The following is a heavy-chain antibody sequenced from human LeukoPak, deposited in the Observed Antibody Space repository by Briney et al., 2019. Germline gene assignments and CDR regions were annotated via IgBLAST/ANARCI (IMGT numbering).Heavy chain of an antibody. Sequence: PSETLSLTCAVYRGSFSGYYWSWIRQPPGKGLEWMGEINHSGSTNYNPSLKSRVTISVDTPKNQISLTLSSVTAADTAVYYCERAYLNDAFDTWGQGTMVTVSS. J-gene: IGHJ3*02. CDR2: INHSGST. CDR3: ERAYLNDAFDT. CDR1: RGSFSGYY. V-gene: IGHV4-34*01.